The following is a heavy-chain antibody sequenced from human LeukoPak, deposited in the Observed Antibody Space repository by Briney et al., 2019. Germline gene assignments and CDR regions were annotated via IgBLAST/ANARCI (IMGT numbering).Heavy chain of an antibody. D-gene: IGHD1-7*01. J-gene: IGHJ5*02. CDR1: GYTFTSYG. Sequence: ASVKVSCKASGYTFTSYGISWVRQAPGQGLAWMGWISDYNGNKNYAQKLQGRVTMTTDTSTSTAYMELRSLRSDDTAVYYCARAGLTGTTPFDPWGQGTLVTVSS. CDR2: ISDYNGNK. CDR3: ARAGLTGTTPFDP. V-gene: IGHV1-18*01.